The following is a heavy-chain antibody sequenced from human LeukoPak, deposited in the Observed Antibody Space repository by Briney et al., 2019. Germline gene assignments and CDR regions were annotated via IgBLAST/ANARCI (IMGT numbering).Heavy chain of an antibody. CDR2: ISGSGGST. Sequence: GGSLRLSCAASGFTFSSYSMSWVRQAPGKGLEWVSAISGSGGSTYYADYVKGRFTISRDNSKNTLYLQMNSLRAEDTAVYYCAKATDYDYVWGSYRPGYWGQGTLVTVSS. J-gene: IGHJ4*02. V-gene: IGHV3-23*01. CDR1: GFTFSSYS. CDR3: AKATDYDYVWGSYRPGY. D-gene: IGHD3-16*02.